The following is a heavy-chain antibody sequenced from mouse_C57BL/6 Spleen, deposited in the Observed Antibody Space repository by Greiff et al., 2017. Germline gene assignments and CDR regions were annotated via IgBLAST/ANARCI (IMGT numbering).Heavy chain of an antibody. Sequence: QVQLQQPVAELVKPGASVKLSCTASGYTFTSYWMHWVKQRPGQGLEWIGMIHPNSGSTNYNEKFKSKATLTVDKSSSTAYMQLSSLTSEDSAVYYCARSGYGNYFAYWGQGTTLTVSS. CDR1: GYTFTSYW. J-gene: IGHJ2*01. CDR3: ARSGYGNYFAY. D-gene: IGHD2-1*01. V-gene: IGHV1-64*01. CDR2: IHPNSGST.